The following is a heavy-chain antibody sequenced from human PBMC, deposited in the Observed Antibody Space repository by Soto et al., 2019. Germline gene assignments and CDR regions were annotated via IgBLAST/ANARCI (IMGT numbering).Heavy chain of an antibody. V-gene: IGHV3-23*01. J-gene: IGHJ4*02. Sequence: GGSLRLSCAASGFTFSNYAMSWVRQAPGKGLEWVSGVSSRGDSTYYADSVKGRFTISRDNSKNTLYLQMNSLRAEDTAAYYCAKSLVYSSSSPIDSWGQGTLVTVSS. CDR1: GFTFSNYA. CDR3: AKSLVYSSSSPIDS. CDR2: VSSRGDST. D-gene: IGHD6-6*01.